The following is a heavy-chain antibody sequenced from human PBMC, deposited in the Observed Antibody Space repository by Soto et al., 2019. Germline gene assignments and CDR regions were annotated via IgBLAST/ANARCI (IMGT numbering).Heavy chain of an antibody. CDR2: IYHSGST. V-gene: IGHV4-30-2*01. CDR3: ARTESGTFDP. CDR1: GGSISSGGYS. J-gene: IGHJ5*02. D-gene: IGHD1-7*01. Sequence: QLQLQESGSGLVKPSQTLSLTCAVSGGSISSGGYSWSWIRQPPGKGLEWIGYIYHSGSTYYNPSLERRVTISVDRSKTQFSLKLSSVTAADTAVYYCARTESGTFDPWGQGTLVAVSS.